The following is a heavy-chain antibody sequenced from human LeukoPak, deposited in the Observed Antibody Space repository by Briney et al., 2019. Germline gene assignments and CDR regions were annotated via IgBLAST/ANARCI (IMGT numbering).Heavy chain of an antibody. Sequence: GGSLRLSCAASGFTFSSYSMNWVRQAPGKGLEWVSAISGSGGSTYYADSVKGRFTISRDNSKNTLYLQMNSLRAEDTAVYYCAKFHYDFWSGYFTFYFDYWGQGTLVTVSS. J-gene: IGHJ4*02. CDR3: AKFHYDFWSGYFTFYFDY. D-gene: IGHD3-3*01. CDR2: ISGSGGST. CDR1: GFTFSSYS. V-gene: IGHV3-23*01.